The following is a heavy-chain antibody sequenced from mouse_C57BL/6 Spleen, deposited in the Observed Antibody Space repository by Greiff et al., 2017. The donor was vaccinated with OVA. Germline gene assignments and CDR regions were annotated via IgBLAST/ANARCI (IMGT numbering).Heavy chain of an antibody. CDR2: ISSGSSTI. CDR1: GFTFSDYG. J-gene: IGHJ4*01. D-gene: IGHD1-1*01. V-gene: IGHV5-17*01. CDR3: ARGLITTVGATRARDY. Sequence: EVMLVESGGGLVKPGGSLKLSCAASGFTFSDYGMHWVRQAPEKGLEWVAYISSGSSTIYYADTVKGRFPISRDNANNTLFLQLTSLRSEDTVMYDCARGLITTVGATRARDYWGQGTSVTV.